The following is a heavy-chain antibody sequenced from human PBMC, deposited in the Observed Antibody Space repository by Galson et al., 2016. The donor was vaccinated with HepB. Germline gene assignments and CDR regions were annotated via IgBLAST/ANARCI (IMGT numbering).Heavy chain of an antibody. V-gene: IGHV3-30-3*01. CDR3: STWGFTLGIDH. Sequence: SLRLSCAISGLTFSRYAMQWVRQAPGKGLEWVAVISDYGTNKNYADSVKGRFTISRDNSEETLYLQMNGLKTEDTATYYCSTWGFTLGIDHWGRGILVTVSS. J-gene: IGHJ4*02. CDR2: ISDYGTNK. D-gene: IGHD3-10*01. CDR1: GLTFSRYA.